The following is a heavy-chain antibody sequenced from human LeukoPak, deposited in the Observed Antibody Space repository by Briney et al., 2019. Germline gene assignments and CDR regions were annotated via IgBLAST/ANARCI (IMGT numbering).Heavy chain of an antibody. V-gene: IGHV3-30*02. CDR1: RFTFSSYG. D-gene: IGHD2-21*02. CDR2: IRYDGSNK. J-gene: IGHJ6*03. Sequence: GGSLRLSCAASRFTFSSYGMHWVRQAPGKGLEWVAFIRYDGSNKYYADSVKGRFTISRDNSKNTLYLQMNSLRAEDTAVYYCAKDGHDCGGDCYSALYYYYYMDVWGKGTTVTISS. CDR3: AKDGHDCGGDCYSALYYYYYMDV.